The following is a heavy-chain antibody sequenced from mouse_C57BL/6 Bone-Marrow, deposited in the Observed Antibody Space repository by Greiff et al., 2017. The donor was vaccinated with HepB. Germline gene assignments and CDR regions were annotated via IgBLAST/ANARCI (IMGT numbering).Heavy chain of an antibody. V-gene: IGHV5-4*01. CDR2: ISDGGSYT. CDR1: GFTFSSYA. J-gene: IGHJ3*01. D-gene: IGHD2-3*01. CDR3: ARDRDGYLLAY. Sequence: EVQLVESGGGLVKPGGSLKLSCAASGFTFSSYAMSWVRQTPEKRLEWVATISDGGSYTYYTDNVKGRITISRDNAKNNLYLQMSHLKSEDTAMYYCARDRDGYLLAYWGQGTLVTVSA.